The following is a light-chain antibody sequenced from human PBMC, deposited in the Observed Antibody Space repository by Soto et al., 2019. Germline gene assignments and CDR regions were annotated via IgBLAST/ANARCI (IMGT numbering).Light chain of an antibody. J-gene: IGKJ1*01. CDR1: QSVSGY. CDR2: DAS. CDR3: QQYSRAPLT. V-gene: IGKV3-11*01. Sequence: IVLPQSPATVSLSPWERATLSCRASQSVSGYLAWYQQKPGQAPRLLIYDASKRATGIPARFSGSGFGTDFTLTISRLEPEDFAVYYCQQYSRAPLTFGQGTKV.